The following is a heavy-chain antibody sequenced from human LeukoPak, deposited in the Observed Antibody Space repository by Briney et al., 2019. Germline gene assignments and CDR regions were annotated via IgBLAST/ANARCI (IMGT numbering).Heavy chain of an antibody. D-gene: IGHD6-19*01. CDR3: ARGGSGSGWMYYFDY. V-gene: IGHV1-2*02. J-gene: IGHJ4*01. CDR1: GYTFNAYF. Sequence: VAVNVSCKASGYTFNAYFIHWVRQTPGQGLEWMGWINPNRGGTNSAQIFQGRVTMTWDTSICTAYLELSRLISHDTAVYYCARGGSGSGWMYYFDYWGQGTVASASS. CDR2: INPNRGGT.